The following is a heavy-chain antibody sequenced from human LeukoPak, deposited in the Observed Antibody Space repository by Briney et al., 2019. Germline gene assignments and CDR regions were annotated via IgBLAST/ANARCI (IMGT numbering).Heavy chain of an antibody. V-gene: IGHV1-2*02. Sequence: GASVKVSCKASGYTFTGYYMHWVRQAPGQGLEWMGWINPNSGGTNYAQKFQGRVTMTRDTSISTAYMELSRLRSDDTAVYYCARDPQPYYYDSSGYYIDYWGQGTLVTVSS. CDR2: INPNSGGT. J-gene: IGHJ4*02. CDR3: ARDPQPYYYDSSGYYIDY. CDR1: GYTFTGYY. D-gene: IGHD3-22*01.